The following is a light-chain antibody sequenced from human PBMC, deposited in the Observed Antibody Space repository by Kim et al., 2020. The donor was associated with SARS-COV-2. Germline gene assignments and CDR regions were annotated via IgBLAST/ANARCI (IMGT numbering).Light chain of an antibody. J-gene: IGLJ3*02. Sequence: QSALTQPPSVSGSPGQSVTISCTGTSSDVGSFSRVSWYQQPPGTAPKLMIYEVTNRPSGVPDRFSGSKSGNTASLTISGLQAEDEAEYYCSSYASGSTWVFGGGTQLTVL. CDR1: SSDVGSFSR. CDR2: EVT. V-gene: IGLV2-18*02. CDR3: SSYASGSTWV.